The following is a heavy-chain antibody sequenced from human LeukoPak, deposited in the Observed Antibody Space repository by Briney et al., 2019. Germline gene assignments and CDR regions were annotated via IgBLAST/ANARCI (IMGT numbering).Heavy chain of an antibody. V-gene: IGHV4-39*07. J-gene: IGHJ3*02. CDR3: ARAQNNWDVVHDAFDI. CDR2: IYYSGST. CDR1: GGSISNYIYY. Sequence: EPSETLSLTCTVSGGSISNYIYYWDWVRQTPGKGLEWIGSIYYSGSTYYNPSLKSRVTISVDTSKNQFSLKLSSVTAADTAVYYCARAQNNWDVVHDAFDIWGQGTMVTVSS. D-gene: IGHD1-20*01.